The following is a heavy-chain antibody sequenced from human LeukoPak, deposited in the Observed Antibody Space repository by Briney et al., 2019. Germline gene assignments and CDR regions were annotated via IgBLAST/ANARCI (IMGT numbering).Heavy chain of an antibody. CDR2: IYPGDSDT. CDR1: GYRFTSYW. CDR3: ARGGNNWNYGYAFDI. J-gene: IGHJ3*02. V-gene: IGHV5-51*01. D-gene: IGHD1-7*01. Sequence: GESLKISCKGSGYRFTSYWIGWVRQMPGKGLEWMGIIYPGDSDTRYSPSFQGQVTISADKSISTAYLQWSSLKASDTAMYYCARGGNNWNYGYAFDIWGQGTMVTVSS.